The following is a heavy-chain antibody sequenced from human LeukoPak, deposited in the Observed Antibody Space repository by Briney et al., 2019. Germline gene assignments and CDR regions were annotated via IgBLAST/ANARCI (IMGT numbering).Heavy chain of an antibody. V-gene: IGHV4-59*01. J-gene: IGHJ4*02. CDR1: GGSISSYY. CDR2: IIYSGTT. CDR3: ARGRGYGYGIDY. D-gene: IGHD5-18*01. Sequence: SETLSLTCTVSGGSISSYYWSWIRQPPGKGLEWIGYIIYSGTTNDNPSLKSRVTISVDTSKNQFSLMPSSVTAADTAVYYCARGRGYGYGIDYWGQGNLVTVSS.